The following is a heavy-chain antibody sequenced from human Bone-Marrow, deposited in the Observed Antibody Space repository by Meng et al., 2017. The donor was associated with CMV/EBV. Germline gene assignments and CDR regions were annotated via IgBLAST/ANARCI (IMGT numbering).Heavy chain of an antibody. V-gene: IGHV1-58*01. Sequence: SVKVSCKASGFTFTSSAVQWVRQARGQRLEWIGWIVVGSGNTNYAQKFQERVTITRDMSTSTAYMELSSLRSEDTAVYYCARAPLTIFGVVTENWFDPWGQGTLVTVSS. CDR3: ARAPLTIFGVVTENWFDP. CDR2: IVVGSGNT. CDR1: GFTFTSSA. D-gene: IGHD3-3*01. J-gene: IGHJ5*02.